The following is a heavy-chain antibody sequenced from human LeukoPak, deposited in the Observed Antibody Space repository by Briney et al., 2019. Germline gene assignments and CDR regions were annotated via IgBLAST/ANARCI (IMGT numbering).Heavy chain of an antibody. CDR2: ISASGYYT. Sequence: GGSLRLSCEASGFTFGSFAMSGVRQAPGRGLQWLSGISASGYYTYYAASVKGRFTISRDNSKNALFIDMTSLRAEDTAVYYCAKDGSWGDYQFYFYMDVWGKGTTVTVSS. CDR1: GFTFGSFA. J-gene: IGHJ6*03. CDR3: AKDGSWGDYQFYFYMDV. D-gene: IGHD2-2*01. V-gene: IGHV3-23*01.